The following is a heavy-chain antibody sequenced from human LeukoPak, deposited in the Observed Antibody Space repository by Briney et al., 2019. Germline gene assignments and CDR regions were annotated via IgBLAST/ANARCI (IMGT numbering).Heavy chain of an antibody. V-gene: IGHV4-34*01. J-gene: IGHJ4*02. CDR1: GGSFSGYY. CDR2: INHSGST. D-gene: IGHD6-19*01. CDR3: AREIMRVAVAGTLGY. Sequence: SETLSLTCAVYGGSFSGYYWSWIRQPPGKGLEWIGEINHSGSTNYNPSLKSRVTISVDTSKNQFSLKLSSVTAADTAVYYCAREIMRVAVAGTLGYWGQGTLVTVSS.